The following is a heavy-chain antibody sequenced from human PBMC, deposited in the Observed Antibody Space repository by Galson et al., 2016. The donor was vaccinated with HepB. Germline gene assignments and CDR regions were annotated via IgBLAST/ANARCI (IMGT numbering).Heavy chain of an antibody. Sequence: SETLSLTCSVSDVSVNSEAYHWIWIRQPPGRGLEWLGHTYPSRPRSCNPSLKSRVTMSVDTSKNQFSLTLSSVTAADTAVYYCATYFVGRGGSGYWGTGALVTVSS. CDR2: TYPSRPR. J-gene: IGHJ4*02. D-gene: IGHD3-16*01. V-gene: IGHV4-61*08. CDR3: ATYFVGRGGSGY. CDR1: DVSVNSEAYH.